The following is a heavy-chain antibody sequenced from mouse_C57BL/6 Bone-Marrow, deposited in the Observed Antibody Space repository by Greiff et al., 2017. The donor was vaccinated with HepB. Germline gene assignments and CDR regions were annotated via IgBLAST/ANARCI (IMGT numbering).Heavy chain of an antibody. CDR2: ISYSGST. J-gene: IGHJ3*01. V-gene: IGHV3-1*01. D-gene: IGHD1-1*01. Sequence: DVKLVESGPGMVKPSQSLSLTCTVTGYSITSGYDWHWIRHFPGNKLEWMGYISYSGSTNYNPSLKSRISITHDTSKNHFFLKLNSVTTEDTATYYCARGYYGKVAWFAYWGQGTLVTVSA. CDR3: ARGYYGKVAWFAY. CDR1: GYSITSGYD.